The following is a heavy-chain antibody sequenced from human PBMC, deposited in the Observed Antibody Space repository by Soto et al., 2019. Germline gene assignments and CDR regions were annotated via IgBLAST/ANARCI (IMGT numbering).Heavy chain of an antibody. J-gene: IGHJ4*02. CDR1: GYTFTSYD. CDR3: AIGNRYNWNYDY. CDR2: MNPNSGNT. D-gene: IGHD1-20*01. Sequence: GASVKVSCKASGYTFTSYDINWVRQATGQGLEWMGWMNPNSGNTGYAQKFQGRVTMTRNTSISTAYMELSSLRSEDTAVYYCAIGNRYNWNYDYWGQGTLVTVSS. V-gene: IGHV1-8*01.